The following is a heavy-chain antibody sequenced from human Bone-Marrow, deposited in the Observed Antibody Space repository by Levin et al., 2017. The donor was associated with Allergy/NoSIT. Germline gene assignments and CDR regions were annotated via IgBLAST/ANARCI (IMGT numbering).Heavy chain of an antibody. CDR2: IYYSGTT. D-gene: IGHD3-10*01. V-gene: IGHV4-39*01. J-gene: IGHJ5*02. Sequence: ASETLSLTCTVSGGSISDPAIYWGWIRQSPGKGMEWIGSIYYSGTTYYNPSLKSRVTMSVDTSKIQFSLKLRSVTAADSGMYYCARGRLIRITRWFDPWGQGTLVTVSS. CDR1: GGSISDPAIY. CDR3: ARGRLIRITRWFDP.